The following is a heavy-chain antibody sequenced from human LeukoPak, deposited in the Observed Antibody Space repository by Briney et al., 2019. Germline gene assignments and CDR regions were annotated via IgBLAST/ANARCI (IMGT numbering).Heavy chain of an antibody. V-gene: IGHV4-59*01. D-gene: IGHD2-2*01. Sequence: PSETLSLTCTVSGGSICSYYWSWIRQPPGKGLEWIGYIYYSGSTNYNPSLKSRVTISVDTSKDQFSLKLSSVTAADTAVYYCARGAVGYCSSTSCYAMDVWGKGTTVTVSS. J-gene: IGHJ6*03. CDR2: IYYSGST. CDR1: GGSICSYY. CDR3: ARGAVGYCSSTSCYAMDV.